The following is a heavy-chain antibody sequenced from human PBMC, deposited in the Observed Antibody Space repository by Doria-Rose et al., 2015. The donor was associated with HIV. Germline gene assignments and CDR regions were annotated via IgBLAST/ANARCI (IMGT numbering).Heavy chain of an antibody. CDR1: GVSLSSPGMG. D-gene: IGHD6-13*01. CDR2: IFSDDER. CDR3: ARIKSSRWYRKYYFDF. Sequence: SGPVLVKPTETLTLTCTVSGVSLSSPGMGVSWIRQPPGKALEWLANIFSDDERSHTTSLKSRLTISRCTSKSQVVLTMTDMDTVDTATYYCARIKSSRWYRKYYFDFWGQGTLVIVSA. J-gene: IGHJ4*02. V-gene: IGHV2-26*01.